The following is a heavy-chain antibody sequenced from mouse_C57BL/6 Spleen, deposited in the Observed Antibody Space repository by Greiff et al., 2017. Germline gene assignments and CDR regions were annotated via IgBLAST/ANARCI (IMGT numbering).Heavy chain of an antibody. CDR2: IYPGDGDT. J-gene: IGHJ4*01. CDR1: GYAFSSSW. Sequence: VQVVESGPELVKPGASVKISCKASGYAFSSSWMNWVKQRPGKGLEWIGRIYPGDGDTNYNGKFKGKATLTADKSSSTAYMQLSSLTSEDSAVYFCARNDYPYYAMDYWGQGTSVTVSS. D-gene: IGHD2-4*01. CDR3: ARNDYPYYAMDY. V-gene: IGHV1-82*01.